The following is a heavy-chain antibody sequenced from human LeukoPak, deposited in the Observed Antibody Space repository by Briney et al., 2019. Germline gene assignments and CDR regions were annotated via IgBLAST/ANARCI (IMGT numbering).Heavy chain of an antibody. CDR2: IYSPGSI. J-gene: IGHJ4*02. V-gene: IGHV4-59*08. D-gene: IGHD3-9*01. Sequence: SETLSLTCTVSGGSLKNYYWSWIRQSPGKGLEWLGYIYSPGSISYNPSLRGRVTISLDTSKKQFSLKLRSVAATDTAIYYCARHRDILTGYAMEIWGQGTLVTVSS. CDR1: GGSLKNYY. CDR3: ARHRDILTGYAMEI.